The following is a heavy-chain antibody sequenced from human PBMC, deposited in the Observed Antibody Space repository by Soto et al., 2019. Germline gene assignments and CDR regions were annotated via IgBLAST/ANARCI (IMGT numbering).Heavy chain of an antibody. Sequence: GGSLRLSCAASGFTFSSYGMHWVRQAPGKGLEWVAVISYDGSNKYYADSVKGRFTISRDNSKNTLYLQMNSLRAEDTAVYYCAKDRGHLEQQLVLDYWGQGTLVTVSS. CDR1: GFTFSSYG. CDR3: AKDRGHLEQQLVLDY. CDR2: ISYDGSNK. V-gene: IGHV3-30*18. D-gene: IGHD6-13*01. J-gene: IGHJ4*02.